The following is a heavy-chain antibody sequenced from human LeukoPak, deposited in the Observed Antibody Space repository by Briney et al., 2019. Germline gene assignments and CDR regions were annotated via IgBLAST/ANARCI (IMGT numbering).Heavy chain of an antibody. V-gene: IGHV4-59*01. CDR3: ARGLSSGWYEDS. Sequence: GSLRLSCAASGFTFSDYYMSWIRQPPGKGLEWIGYIFYSGSTNYNPSLKSRVTISVDTSKNQFSLKLSSVTAADTAVYYCARGLSSGWYEDSWGQGTLVTVSS. D-gene: IGHD6-19*01. J-gene: IGHJ4*02. CDR2: IFYSGST. CDR1: GFTFSDYY.